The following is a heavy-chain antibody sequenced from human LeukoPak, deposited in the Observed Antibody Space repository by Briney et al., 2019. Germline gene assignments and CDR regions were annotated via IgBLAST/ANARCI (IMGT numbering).Heavy chain of an antibody. CDR3: AREGWELHARGYYYYYYMDV. D-gene: IGHD1-26*01. CDR2: ISAYNGNT. J-gene: IGHJ6*03. CDR1: GYTFTSYG. V-gene: IGHV1-18*01. Sequence: ASVKVSCKASGYTFTSYGISWVRQAPGQGLEWMGWISAYNGNTNYAQKLQGRVTITTDTSTSTAYMELRSLRSDDTAVYYCAREGWELHARGYYYYYYMDVWGKGTTVTVSS.